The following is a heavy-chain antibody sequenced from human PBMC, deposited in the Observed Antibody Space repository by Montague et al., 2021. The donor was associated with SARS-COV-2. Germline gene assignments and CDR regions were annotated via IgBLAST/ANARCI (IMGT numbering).Heavy chain of an antibody. CDR3: ARGVGRYNWNDYDAFDI. CDR1: GFTFSNYW. J-gene: IGHJ3*02. D-gene: IGHD1-1*01. Sequence: SLRLSCAASGFTFSNYWMSWFRQAPGKGLEWVANIDQDGSEQYHVDSVRGRLTISRDNAKNSLYLQMNSLRAEDTALYFCARGVGRYNWNDYDAFDIWGQGTMVTVSS. V-gene: IGHV3-7*05. CDR2: IDQDGSEQ.